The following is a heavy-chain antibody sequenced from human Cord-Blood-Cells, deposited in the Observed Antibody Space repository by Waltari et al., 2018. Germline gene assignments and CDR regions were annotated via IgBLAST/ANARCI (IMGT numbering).Heavy chain of an antibody. CDR2: INHSGST. J-gene: IGHJ5*02. V-gene: IGHV4-34*01. CDR3: VVQWELNWFDP. CDR1: GGSFSGYY. D-gene: IGHD1-26*01. Sequence: QVQLQQWGAGLLKPSETLSLTCAVYGGSFSGYYWSWIRQPPGKGLEWIGEINHSGSTNYNPSLKSRVTISVDTSKNQFSLKLSSVTAADTAVYYCVVQWELNWFDPWGQGTLVTVSS.